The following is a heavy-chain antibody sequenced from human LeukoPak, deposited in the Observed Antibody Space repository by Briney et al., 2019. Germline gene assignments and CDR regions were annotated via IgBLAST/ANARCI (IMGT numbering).Heavy chain of an antibody. D-gene: IGHD4-23*01. V-gene: IGHV1-2*06. Sequence: ASVKVSCKASGYTFTNYYIHWVRQAPGQGLEWMGRINPNNGGTNYAQKFQGSVTMARETSISTAYMELSGLTSDDTAIYYCAITVVENAFDIWGQGTMVIVSS. CDR2: INPNNGGT. CDR1: GYTFTNYY. J-gene: IGHJ3*02. CDR3: AITVVENAFDI.